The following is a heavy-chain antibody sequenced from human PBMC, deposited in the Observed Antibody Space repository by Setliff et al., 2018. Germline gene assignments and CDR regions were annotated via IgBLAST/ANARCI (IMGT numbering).Heavy chain of an antibody. J-gene: IGHJ3*02. D-gene: IGHD3-3*01. CDR2: IIPIFGTT. V-gene: IGHV1-69*05. Sequence: SVKVSCKASGGAFSNYGITWVRQAPGQGLEWVGGIIPIFGTTTYAQKFLGRVTITTDESSSTGYMELSSLRSEDTAVYFCARDRFYNSWSGTSITAPHDACDIWGQGTMVTVS. CDR3: ARDRFYNSWSGTSITAPHDACDI. CDR1: GGAFSNYG.